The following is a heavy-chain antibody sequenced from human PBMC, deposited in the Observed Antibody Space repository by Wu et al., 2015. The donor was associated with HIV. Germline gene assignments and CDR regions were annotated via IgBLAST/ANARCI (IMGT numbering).Heavy chain of an antibody. CDR3: ATSYYGSGSYPTFYYYYAMDV. J-gene: IGHJ6*02. Sequence: QVQLVQSGAEVKKPGASVKVSCQASGYTITTYDFSWVRQAPGQGLEWMGWMNSNNGKTGYGQKFQGRVAMTRNISTRTAYMELSGLKSEDTAVYYCATSYYGSGSYPTFYYYYAMDVWGQGTTVTVSS. CDR2: MNSNNGKT. V-gene: IGHV1-8*01. D-gene: IGHD3-10*01. CDR1: GYTITTYD.